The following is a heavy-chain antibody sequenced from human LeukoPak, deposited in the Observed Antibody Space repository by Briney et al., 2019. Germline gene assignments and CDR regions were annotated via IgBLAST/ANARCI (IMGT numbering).Heavy chain of an antibody. CDR1: GGSFSGYY. J-gene: IGHJ3*02. D-gene: IGHD2-2*01. CDR2: INHSGST. CDR3: ARRGYCSSTSCYLYAFDI. V-gene: IGHV4-34*01. Sequence: SETLSLTCAVYGGSFSGYYWSWIRQPPGKGLEWIGEINHSGSTNYNPSLKSRVTISVDTSKNQFSLKLSSVTAADTAVYYCARRGYCSSTSCYLYAFDIWGQGTMVTVSS.